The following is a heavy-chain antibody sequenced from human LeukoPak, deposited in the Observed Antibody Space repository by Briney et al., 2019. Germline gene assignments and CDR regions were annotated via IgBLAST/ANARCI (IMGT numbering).Heavy chain of an antibody. D-gene: IGHD3-3*01. CDR1: GFTFSSYA. V-gene: IGHV3-23*01. J-gene: IGHJ4*02. CDR2: ISGSGGST. Sequence: GGPLRLSCAASGFTFSSYAMSWVRQAPGKGLEWVSAISGSGGSTYYAGSVKGRFTISRDISKNTLYLQVNRVRAEDTGVYYCANTYYDFWSGYYSTDYFDYWGQGTLVTVSS. CDR3: ANTYYDFWSGYYSTDYFDY.